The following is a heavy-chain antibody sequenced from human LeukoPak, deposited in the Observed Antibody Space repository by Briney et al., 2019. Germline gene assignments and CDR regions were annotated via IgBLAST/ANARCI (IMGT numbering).Heavy chain of an antibody. D-gene: IGHD2-21*02. V-gene: IGHV1-18*01. Sequence: GASVKVSCKASGYTFTSYGISWVRQAPGQGLEWMGWISAYNGNTNYAQKLQGRVTMTTDTSTSTAYMELRSLRSDDTAVYYCAELAPIRWAYCGGDCSTIPDAFDIWGQGTMVTVSS. CDR3: AELAPIRWAYCGGDCSTIPDAFDI. CDR1: GYTFTSYG. J-gene: IGHJ3*02. CDR2: ISAYNGNT.